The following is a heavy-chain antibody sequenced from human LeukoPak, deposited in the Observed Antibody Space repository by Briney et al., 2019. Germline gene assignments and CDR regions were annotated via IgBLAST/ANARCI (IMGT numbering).Heavy chain of an antibody. D-gene: IGHD3-22*01. J-gene: IGHJ4*02. CDR1: GFTFSSYG. V-gene: IGHV3-30*18. CDR2: ISYDGSNK. Sequence: GGPLRLSCAASGFTFSSYGMHWVRQAPGKGLEWVAVISYDGSNKYYADSVKGRFTISRDNSKNTLYLQMNSLRAEDTAVYYCAKDTDYDSSGLMVYWGQGTLVTVSS. CDR3: AKDTDYDSSGLMVY.